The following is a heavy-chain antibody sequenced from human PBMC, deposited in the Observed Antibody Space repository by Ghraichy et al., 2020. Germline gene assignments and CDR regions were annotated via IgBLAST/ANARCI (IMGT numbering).Heavy chain of an antibody. Sequence: GGSLRLSCAASGFTFGDYTMNWVRQAPGKGLEWVSGISWNGGSIGYADSVKGRFTISRDNAKNSLYLQMNSLRAEDTALYYCAKDIGCSGGSCYPNYYNYYGMDAWGQGTTVTVSS. CDR2: ISWNGGSI. V-gene: IGHV3-9*01. CDR3: AKDIGCSGGSCYPNYYNYYGMDA. D-gene: IGHD2-15*01. J-gene: IGHJ6*02. CDR1: GFTFGDYT.